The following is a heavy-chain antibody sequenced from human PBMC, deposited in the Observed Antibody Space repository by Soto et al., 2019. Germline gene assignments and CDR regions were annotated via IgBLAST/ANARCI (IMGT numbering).Heavy chain of an antibody. D-gene: IGHD3-3*01. J-gene: IGHJ6*02. CDR3: ARVLEDYYYYGMDV. CDR1: GYTFTSYG. Sequence: ASVKVSCKASGYTFTSYGISWVRQAPGRGLEWMGWISAYNGNTNYAQKLQGRVTMTTDTSTSTAYMELRSLRSDDTAVYYCARVLEDYYYYGMDVWGQGTTVTVSS. V-gene: IGHV1-18*04. CDR2: ISAYNGNT.